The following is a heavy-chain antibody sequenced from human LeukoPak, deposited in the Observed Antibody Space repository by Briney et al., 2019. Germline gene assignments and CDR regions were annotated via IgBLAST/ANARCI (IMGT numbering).Heavy chain of an antibody. D-gene: IGHD4-23*01. CDR3: ARGNDYGGNPVDAFDI. CDR1: GYTFTSYY. Sequence: ASVKVSCKASGYTFTSYYMHWVRQAPGQGLEWMGIINPSGGSTSYARKFQGRVTMTRDTSTSTVYMELSSLRSEDTAVYYCARGNDYGGNPVDAFDIWGQGTMVTVSS. V-gene: IGHV1-46*01. J-gene: IGHJ3*02. CDR2: INPSGGST.